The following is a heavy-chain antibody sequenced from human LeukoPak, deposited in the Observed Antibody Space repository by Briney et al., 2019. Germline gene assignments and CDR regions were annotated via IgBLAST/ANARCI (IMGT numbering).Heavy chain of an antibody. V-gene: IGHV4-34*01. J-gene: IGHJ4*02. Sequence: LETLSLTCAVYGGSFSGYYWSWIRQPPGKGLEWIGEINHSGSTNYNPSLKSRVTISVDTSKNQFSLKLSSVTAADTAVYYCARGKTRRGYSYGYGGPFDYWGQGTLVTVSS. D-gene: IGHD5-18*01. CDR1: GGSFSGYY. CDR2: INHSGST. CDR3: ARGKTRRGYSYGYGGPFDY.